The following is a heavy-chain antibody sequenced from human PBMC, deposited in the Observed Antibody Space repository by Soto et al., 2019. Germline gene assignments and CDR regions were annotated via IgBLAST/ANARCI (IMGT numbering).Heavy chain of an antibody. V-gene: IGHV1-2*02. J-gene: IGHJ4*02. CDR1: GYTFIDYY. CDR3: ARPPGYISDWYYFDL. Sequence: ASVKVSCKASGYTFIDYYMHWVRQATGQGFEWLGRISPKSGATNYAQKFQGRVTMTWDTSLNTAYMELSSLISEDTAVYYCARPPGYISDWYYFDLWGQGTLVTVSS. CDR2: ISPKSGAT. D-gene: IGHD3-9*01.